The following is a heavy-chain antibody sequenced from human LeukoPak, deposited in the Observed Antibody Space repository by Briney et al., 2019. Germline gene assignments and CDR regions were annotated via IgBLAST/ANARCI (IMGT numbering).Heavy chain of an antibody. Sequence: ASVKVSCKASGYTFTSYGISWVRQPPGQGLEWMGWISAYNGNTNYAQKLQGRVTMTTDTSTSTAYVELRSLRSDDTAVYYGARLITGTTEALVGWFDPWGQGTLVTVSS. V-gene: IGHV1-18*01. J-gene: IGHJ5*02. CDR2: ISAYNGNT. CDR3: ARLITGTTEALVGWFDP. CDR1: GYTFTSYG. D-gene: IGHD1-7*01.